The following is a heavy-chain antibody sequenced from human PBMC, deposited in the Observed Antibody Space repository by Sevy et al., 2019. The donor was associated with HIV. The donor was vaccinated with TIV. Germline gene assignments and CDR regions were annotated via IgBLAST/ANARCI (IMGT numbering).Heavy chain of an antibody. Sequence: GGSLRLSCAASGFTFSSYGMHWVRQAPGKGLEWVAVIWYDGSNKYCADSVKGRFTISRDNSKNTLYLQMNSLRAEDTAVYYCARPLGRITIFGVDPLYYYYGMDVWGQGTTVTVSS. V-gene: IGHV3-33*01. CDR1: GFTFSSYG. J-gene: IGHJ6*02. CDR2: IWYDGSNK. CDR3: ARPLGRITIFGVDPLYYYYGMDV. D-gene: IGHD3-3*01.